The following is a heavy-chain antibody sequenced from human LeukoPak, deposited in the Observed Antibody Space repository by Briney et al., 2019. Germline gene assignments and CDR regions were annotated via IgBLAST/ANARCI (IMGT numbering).Heavy chain of an antibody. CDR2: FSDSGGST. Sequence: PGGSLRLSCAASGFTFSSYAMTWVRQSPEGGLEWVSTFSDSGGSTYYADSVKGRFTISRDNSKKTLYLQMSSLRAEDTAVYYCAKGIYSGTYYRGLDYWGQGTLVTVSS. D-gene: IGHD1-26*01. V-gene: IGHV3-23*01. CDR3: AKGIYSGTYYRGLDY. J-gene: IGHJ4*02. CDR1: GFTFSSYA.